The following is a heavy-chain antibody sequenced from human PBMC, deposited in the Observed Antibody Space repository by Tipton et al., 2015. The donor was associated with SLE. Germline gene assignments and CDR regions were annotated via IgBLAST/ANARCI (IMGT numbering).Heavy chain of an antibody. Sequence: TLSLTCIVSGYSPTSGYYWSWVRQPPGRGLEWIGSIYYSGDTHYNPSLNSRVTMSADTSKNQFSLRLSSVTTADTAVYYCARGARGNSYGSDEDFDYWGQGTLVTVSS. D-gene: IGHD5-18*01. CDR2: IYYSGDT. J-gene: IGHJ4*02. CDR3: ARGARGNSYGSDEDFDY. V-gene: IGHV4-61*01. CDR1: GYSPTSGYY.